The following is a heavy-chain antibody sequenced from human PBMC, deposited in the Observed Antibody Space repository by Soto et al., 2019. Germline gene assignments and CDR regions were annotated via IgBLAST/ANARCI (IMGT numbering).Heavy chain of an antibody. CDR3: ARDRRWTNRVCDNVGNYFDY. V-gene: IGHV4-61*01. D-gene: IGHD2-8*01. Sequence: LSLTCTVSGGSVSSGSYYWSWIRPPPGKGLEWIGYIYYSGSTNYNPSLKSRVTISVDTSKNQFSLKLSSGTAADTAVYYCARDRRWTNRVCDNVGNYFDYCGQGTRVTVSS. CDR1: GGSVSSGSYY. J-gene: IGHJ4*02. CDR2: IYYSGST.